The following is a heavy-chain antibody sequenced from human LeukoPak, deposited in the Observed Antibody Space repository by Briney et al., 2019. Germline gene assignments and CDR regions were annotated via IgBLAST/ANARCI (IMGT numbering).Heavy chain of an antibody. D-gene: IGHD6-13*01. Sequence: GGSLRLSCAASGFTFSSYWMSWVRQAPGKGLEWVANIKKDGSEKYYVGSVRGRFTISRENGKNSLYLQMNSLRVEDTAVYYCARDRYSSFGGQGTLVTVSS. CDR3: ARDRYSSF. CDR2: IKKDGSEK. V-gene: IGHV3-7*01. J-gene: IGHJ4*02. CDR1: GFTFSSYW.